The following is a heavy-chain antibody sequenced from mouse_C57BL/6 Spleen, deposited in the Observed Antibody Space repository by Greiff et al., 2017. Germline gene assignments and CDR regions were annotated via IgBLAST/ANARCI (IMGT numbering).Heavy chain of an antibody. J-gene: IGHJ3*01. D-gene: IGHD3-2*02. Sequence: VQLQQSGAELVRPGASVKLSCTASGFNIKDYYMHWVKQRPEQGLEWIGRIDPEDGDTEYAPKFQGKATMAADTTSNTAYLQLSSLTSEDTAVYYCTLDSSGYGAYWGQGTLVTVSA. CDR3: TLDSSGYGAY. CDR1: GFNIKDYY. V-gene: IGHV14-1*01. CDR2: IDPEDGDT.